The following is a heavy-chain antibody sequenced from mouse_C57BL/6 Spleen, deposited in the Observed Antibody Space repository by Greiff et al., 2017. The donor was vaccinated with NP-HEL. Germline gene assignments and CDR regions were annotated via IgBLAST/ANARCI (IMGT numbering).Heavy chain of an antibody. J-gene: IGHJ4*01. V-gene: IGHV1-63*01. CDR2: IYPGGGYT. CDR1: GYTFTNYW. D-gene: IGHD3-3*01. Sequence: QVQLQQSGAELVRPGTSVKMSCKASGYTFTNYWIGWAKQRPGHGLEWIGDIYPGGGYTNYNEKFKGKATLTADKSSSTAYMQFSSLTSEDSAIYYCARAGQDYAMDYWGQGTSVTVSS. CDR3: ARAGQDYAMDY.